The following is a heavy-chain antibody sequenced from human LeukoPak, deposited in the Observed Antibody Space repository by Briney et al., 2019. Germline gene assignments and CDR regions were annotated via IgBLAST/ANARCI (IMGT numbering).Heavy chain of an antibody. J-gene: IGHJ4*02. D-gene: IGHD4-17*01. V-gene: IGHV4-39*01. CDR1: DGSISSSSYY. CDR3: AGTSLHYGDYALNY. CDR2: IYYSGST. Sequence: SETLSLTCTVSDGSISSSSYYWGWIRQPPGKGLEWIGSIYYSGSTYYNPSLKSRVTISVDTSKNQFSLKLSSVTAADTAVYYCAGTSLHYGDYALNYWGQGTLVAVSS.